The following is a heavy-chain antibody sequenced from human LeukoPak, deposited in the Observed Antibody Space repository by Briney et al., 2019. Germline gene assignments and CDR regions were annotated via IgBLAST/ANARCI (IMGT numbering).Heavy chain of an antibody. CDR2: IGIDSGRT. V-gene: IGHV3-48*01. J-gene: IGHJ4*02. D-gene: IGHD1-1*01. CDR1: GFPFSDYS. CDR3: ARDHRYAFDN. Sequence: GGSLRLSCAASGFPFSDYSMNWVRQAPGKGLEWISYIGIDSGRTKYADSVKGRFTISGDKARNSLYLQMNSLRVEDTAVYFFARDHRYAFDNWGQGTLVTVSS.